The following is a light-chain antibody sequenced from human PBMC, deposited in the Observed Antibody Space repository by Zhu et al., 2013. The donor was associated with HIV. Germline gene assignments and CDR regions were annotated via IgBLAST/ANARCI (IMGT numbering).Light chain of an antibody. Sequence: EIVLTQSPGTLSLSPGERATLSCRASQSVSSSYLAWYQQKPGQAPRLLIYGASSRATGIPDRFSGSGSGTDFTLTISRLEPEDFAVYYCQQYGSSGAPKYTFGQGTKLEIK. CDR3: QQYGSSGAPKYT. J-gene: IGKJ2*01. CDR2: GAS. V-gene: IGKV3-20*01. CDR1: QSVSSSY.